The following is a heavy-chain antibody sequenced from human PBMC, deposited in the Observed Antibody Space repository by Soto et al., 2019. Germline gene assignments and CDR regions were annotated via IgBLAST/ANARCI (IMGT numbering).Heavy chain of an antibody. Sequence: EVQLLESGGGLVQPGGSLRLSCAASGFTFSTYAMNWVRQAPGKGLEGGSGISGSGDSTYYADSVKGRFTVSRDNSKNTLYLQMNSLRAEDTAVFYCAKERSSGWSFDYWGQGTLVTVSS. V-gene: IGHV3-23*01. D-gene: IGHD6-19*01. CDR3: AKERSSGWSFDY. CDR2: ISGSGDST. CDR1: GFTFSTYA. J-gene: IGHJ4*02.